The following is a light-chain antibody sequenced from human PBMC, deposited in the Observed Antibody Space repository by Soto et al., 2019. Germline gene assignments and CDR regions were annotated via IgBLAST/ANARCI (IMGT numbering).Light chain of an antibody. V-gene: IGLV2-14*01. CDR3: SSYTSSSTRV. CDR1: SSVVGGYNY. J-gene: IGLJ1*01. CDR2: DVS. Sequence: QSVLTQPASVSGSPGQSITISCTGTSSVVGGYNYVSWYLQHPGKAPKLMIYDVSNRPSGVSNRFSGSKSGNTASLTISGLQAEDEADYYCSSYTSSSTRVFGTGTKVTVL.